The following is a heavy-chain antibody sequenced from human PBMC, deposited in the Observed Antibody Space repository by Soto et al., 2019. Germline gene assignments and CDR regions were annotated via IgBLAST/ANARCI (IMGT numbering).Heavy chain of an antibody. CDR1: GFTFSSYG. D-gene: IGHD1-26*01. Sequence: GGSLRLSCAGSGFTFSSYGIHWVRQAPGKGLEWVALISYDGGNEKYTESVKDRFTISRDDSHNVAYLQMSSLRTEDTAMYYRAQDRYSGTYPTDFDYWGQGSLVTVSS. CDR2: ISYDGGNE. V-gene: IGHV3-30*18. CDR3: AQDRYSGTYPTDFDY. J-gene: IGHJ4*02.